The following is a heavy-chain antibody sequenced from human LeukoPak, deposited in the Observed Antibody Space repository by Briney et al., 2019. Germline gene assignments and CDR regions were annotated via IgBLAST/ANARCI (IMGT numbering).Heavy chain of an antibody. CDR3: AAAYRYFYDRGGYFDY. Sequence: SVKVSCKASGFTFTTSAMQWVRQARGQRLEWIGWIVVGSGNTNYAQKFQERVTITRDMSTSTAYMELSSLRSEDTAVYYCAAAYRYFYDRGGYFDYWGQGTLVTVSS. J-gene: IGHJ4*02. CDR2: IVVGSGNT. V-gene: IGHV1-58*02. D-gene: IGHD3-22*01. CDR1: GFTFTTSA.